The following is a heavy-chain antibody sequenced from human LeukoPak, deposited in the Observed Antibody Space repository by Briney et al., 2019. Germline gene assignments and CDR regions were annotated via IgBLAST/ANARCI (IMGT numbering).Heavy chain of an antibody. CDR2: IYYSGST. V-gene: IGHV4-39*01. CDR1: GGSISSSSYY. Sequence: SETLSLTCTVSGGSISSSSYYWGWIRQPPGEGLEWIGSIYYSGSTYYNPSLKSRVTISVDTSKNQFSLKLSSVTAADTAVYYCARPQLGVGELLSIDYWGQGTLVTVSS. J-gene: IGHJ4*02. D-gene: IGHD3-10*01. CDR3: ARPQLGVGELLSIDY.